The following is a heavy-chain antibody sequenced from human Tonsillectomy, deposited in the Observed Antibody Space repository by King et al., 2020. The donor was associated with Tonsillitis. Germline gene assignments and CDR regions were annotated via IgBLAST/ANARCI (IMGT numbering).Heavy chain of an antibody. CDR1: GFTFANCA. CDR2: IAYDASYE. J-gene: IGHJ2*01. CDR3: AKDGISLSDWYFDL. D-gene: IGHD3-3*02. Sequence: VQLVESGGGVVQPGTSLRLSCAASGFTFANCAMHWVRQAPGKGLEWVALIAYDASYENYADSVKGRFTISRDNSKNTLFLEMTSLGGEDTAVYYCAKDGISLSDWYFDLWGRATLVTVSS. V-gene: IGHV3-30*18.